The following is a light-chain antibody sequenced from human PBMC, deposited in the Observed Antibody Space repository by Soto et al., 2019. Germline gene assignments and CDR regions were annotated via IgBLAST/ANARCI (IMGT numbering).Light chain of an antibody. CDR3: AAWDDSLNGYV. CDR1: SSNIGSNT. J-gene: IGLJ1*01. Sequence: QSVMTQPPSASGTPGQRVTISCSGSSSNIGSNTVNWYQQLPGTAPKLLIYSNNQRPSGVPDRCSGSKSGTSASLAISGLQSEDGADYYGAAWDDSLNGYVFGTGTMVTVL. V-gene: IGLV1-44*01. CDR2: SNN.